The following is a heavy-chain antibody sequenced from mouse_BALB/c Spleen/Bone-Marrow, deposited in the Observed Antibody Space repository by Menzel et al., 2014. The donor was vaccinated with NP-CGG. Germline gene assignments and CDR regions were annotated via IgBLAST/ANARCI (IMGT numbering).Heavy chain of an antibody. CDR3: ARDSFLITRALDY. J-gene: IGHJ4*01. CDR2: IWGDGST. CDR1: GFSLTGYG. Sequence: QVQLQQSGPGLVAPSQSLSITCTVSGFSLTGYGVSWVRQPSGKGLEWLGMIWGDGSTDYNSALKSRLSISKDNSKGQVFLKMNSLQTDDTARYYCARDSFLITRALDYWGQGTSVTVSS. D-gene: IGHD2-4*01. V-gene: IGHV2-6-7*01.